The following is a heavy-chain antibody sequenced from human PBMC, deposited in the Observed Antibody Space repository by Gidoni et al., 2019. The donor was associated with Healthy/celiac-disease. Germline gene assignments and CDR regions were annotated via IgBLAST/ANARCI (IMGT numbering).Heavy chain of an antibody. V-gene: IGHV1-69*06. CDR3: ASLRGGNSNDAFDI. CDR2: IIPIFGTA. J-gene: IGHJ3*02. Sequence: QVQLVQSGAAVKKPGSSVKVSCKASGGTFSSYAISWVRQAPGQGLEWMGGIIPIFGTANYAQKFQGRVTITADKSTSTAYMELSSLRSEDTAVYYCASLRGGNSNDAFDIWGQGTMVTVSS. D-gene: IGHD2-21*02. CDR1: GGTFSSYA.